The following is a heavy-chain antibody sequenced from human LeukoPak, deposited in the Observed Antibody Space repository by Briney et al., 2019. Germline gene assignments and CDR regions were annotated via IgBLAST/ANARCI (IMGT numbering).Heavy chain of an antibody. CDR1: GFSLSTSGVG. J-gene: IGHJ4*02. D-gene: IGHD2-2*01. CDR2: IYWNDDK. Sequence: ESGPTLVNLTQTLTLTCTFSGFSLSTSGVGVGWIRQPPGKALEWLALIYWNDDKRYSPSLKSRLTITKDTSKNQVVLTMTNMDPVDTATYYCAHIVVVPAALVYYFDYWGQGTLVTVSS. CDR3: AHIVVVPAALVYYFDY. V-gene: IGHV2-5*01.